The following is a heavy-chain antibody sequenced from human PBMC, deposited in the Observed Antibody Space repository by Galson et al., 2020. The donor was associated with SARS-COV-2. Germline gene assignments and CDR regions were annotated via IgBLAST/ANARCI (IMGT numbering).Heavy chain of an antibody. CDR3: ARELVYNWFDS. CDR2: IYYRVST. CDR1: GGSISSNY. D-gene: IGHD3-10*01. Sequence: ASETLSLTCTVSGGSISSNYWSWIRQPPGKGLEWIGYIYYRVSTNYNPSLKSRVTMSVDTSKNQFSLKINSVTAADTAIYYCARELVYNWFDSWGQGTLVTVSS. J-gene: IGHJ5*01. V-gene: IGHV4-59*01.